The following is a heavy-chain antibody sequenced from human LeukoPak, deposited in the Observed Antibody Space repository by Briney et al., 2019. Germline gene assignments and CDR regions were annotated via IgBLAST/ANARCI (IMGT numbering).Heavy chain of an antibody. CDR2: IWYDGSNK. Sequence: GGSLRLSCAASGFTFSSYAMHWVRQAPGKGLEWVAVIWYDGSNKYYADSVKGRFTISRDNSKNTLYLQMNSLRAEDTAVYYCAREWYCSSTSCYGEEGYYYGMDVWGQGTTVTVSS. CDR1: GFTFSSYA. V-gene: IGHV3-33*08. J-gene: IGHJ6*02. D-gene: IGHD2-2*01. CDR3: AREWYCSSTSCYGEEGYYYGMDV.